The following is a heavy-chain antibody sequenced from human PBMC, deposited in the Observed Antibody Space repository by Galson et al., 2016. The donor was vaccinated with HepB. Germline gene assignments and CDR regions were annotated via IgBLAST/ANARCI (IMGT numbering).Heavy chain of an antibody. Sequence: SLRLSCAASGFTFSDDYMSWIRQAPGKGLEWVSFISSDSRYRDYADSVKGRFTISRDNANNSLYLQMDSLRAEDTAVYFCARDPLLWDYLWGGYYYYGMDVWGQGTTVTVPS. CDR2: ISSDSRYR. D-gene: IGHD3-16*01. CDR1: GFTFSDDY. V-gene: IGHV3-11*06. CDR3: ARDPLLWDYLWGGYYYYGMDV. J-gene: IGHJ6*02.